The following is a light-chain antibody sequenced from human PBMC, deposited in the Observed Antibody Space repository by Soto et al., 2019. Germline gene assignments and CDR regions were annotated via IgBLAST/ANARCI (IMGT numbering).Light chain of an antibody. CDR2: DAS. J-gene: IGKJ4*01. V-gene: IGKV3-11*01. CDR3: QQRSNWPPLT. CDR1: QSVSSY. Sequence: EIVLTQSPATLSLSPGERATLSCRASQSVSSYLAWYHQKPGQAPRLLIYDASNRATGIPARFSGSGSGTDFTLTISSLEPGDFAVYYCQQRSNWPPLTFGGGTKVEIK.